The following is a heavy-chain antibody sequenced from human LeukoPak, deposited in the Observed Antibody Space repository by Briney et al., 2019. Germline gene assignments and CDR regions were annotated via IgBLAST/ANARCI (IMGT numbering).Heavy chain of an antibody. CDR3: AREHRGWHLHYYYYMDV. D-gene: IGHD6-19*01. CDR2: ISSSSSYI. CDR1: GFTFSSYS. J-gene: IGHJ6*03. Sequence: GGSLRLSXAASGFTFSSYSMNWVCQPPGKGLEWVSSISSSSSYIYYADSVKGRFTISRDNAKNSLYLQMNSLRAEDTAVYYCAREHRGWHLHYYYYMDVWGKGTTVTVSS. V-gene: IGHV3-21*01.